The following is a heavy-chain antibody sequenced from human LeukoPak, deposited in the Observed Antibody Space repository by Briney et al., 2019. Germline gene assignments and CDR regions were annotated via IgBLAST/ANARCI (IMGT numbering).Heavy chain of an antibody. CDR3: ARLKGHCSGGSCYSGYYYYYMDV. CDR2: INHSGST. D-gene: IGHD2-15*01. V-gene: IGHV4-34*01. J-gene: IGHJ6*03. CDR1: GGSFSGYY. Sequence: SETPSLTCAVYGGSFSGYYWSWIRQPPGKGLEWIGEINHSGSTNYNPSLKSRVTISVDTSKNQFSLKLSSVTAADTAVYYCARLKGHCSGGSCYSGYYYYYMDVWGKGTTVTVSS.